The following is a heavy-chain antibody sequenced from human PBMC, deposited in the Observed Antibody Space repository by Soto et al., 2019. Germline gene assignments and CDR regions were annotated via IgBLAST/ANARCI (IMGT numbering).Heavy chain of an antibody. J-gene: IGHJ6*02. V-gene: IGHV3-30-3*01. CDR1: GFTFSSYA. CDR3: ARDARKTTQYYYYGMDV. Sequence: GGSLRLSCAASGFTFSSYAMHWVRQAPGKGLEWVAVISYDGSNKYYADSVKGRFTISRDNSKNTLYLQMNSLRAEDTAVYYCARDARKTTQYYYYGMDVWGQGTTVTVSS. D-gene: IGHD4-4*01. CDR2: ISYDGSNK.